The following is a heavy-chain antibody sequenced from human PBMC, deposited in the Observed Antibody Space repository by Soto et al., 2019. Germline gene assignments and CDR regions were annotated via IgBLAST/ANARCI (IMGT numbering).Heavy chain of an antibody. J-gene: IGHJ5*02. V-gene: IGHV3-48*03. CDR1: GFSFSSYE. Sequence: PGGSLRLSCAASGFSFSSYEMNWVRQAPGKGLEWVSCISTSGSTIYYADSVKGRFTISRDNGQNSLFLQMNSLRAEDTAVYYCARDGVVRGFDPWGQGTLVTVSS. CDR3: ARDGVVRGFDP. CDR2: ISTSGSTI. D-gene: IGHD2-8*02.